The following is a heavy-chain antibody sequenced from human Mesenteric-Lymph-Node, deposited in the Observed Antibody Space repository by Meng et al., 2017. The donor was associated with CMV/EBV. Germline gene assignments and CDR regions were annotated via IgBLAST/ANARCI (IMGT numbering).Heavy chain of an antibody. V-gene: IGHV1-69*10. Sequence: SVKVSCKASGGTFSSYAISWVRQAPGQGLEWMGGIIPILGIANYAQKFQGRVTITADKSTSTAYMELSSLRSEDTAVYYCARDGYDMLTGYYVYFDYWGQGTLVTVSS. CDR2: IIPILGIA. CDR3: ARDGYDMLTGYYVYFDY. D-gene: IGHD3-9*01. CDR1: GGTFSSYA. J-gene: IGHJ4*02.